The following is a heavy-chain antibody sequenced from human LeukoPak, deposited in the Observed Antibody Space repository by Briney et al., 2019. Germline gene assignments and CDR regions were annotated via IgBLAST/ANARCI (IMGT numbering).Heavy chain of an antibody. J-gene: IGHJ4*02. CDR2: ISTDGRDS. CDR1: GFILSSYA. CDR3: AKDPTRAASYYFDY. D-gene: IGHD2-15*01. V-gene: IGHV3-30*18. Sequence: PGGSLRLSCAASGFILSSYAMHWVRQAPGKGLDWVAVISTDGRDSHYADSVKGRFTISRDNSKNTLYLQMNSLRAEDTAAYYCAKDPTRAASYYFDYWGQGTLVTVSS.